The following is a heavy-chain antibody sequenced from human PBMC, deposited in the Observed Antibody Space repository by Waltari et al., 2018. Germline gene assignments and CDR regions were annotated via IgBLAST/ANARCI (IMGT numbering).Heavy chain of an antibody. CDR1: GFSLSNARMG. Sequence: QVTLKESGPVLVKPTETLTLTCTVSGFSLSNARMGVSWIRQPPGKALEWLAHIFSNDEKSYSTSLKSRLTIPKDTSKSPVVLTMTNMDPVDTATYYCARVQWLAYYFDYWGQGTLVTVSS. CDR2: IFSNDEK. V-gene: IGHV2-26*01. J-gene: IGHJ4*02. D-gene: IGHD6-19*01. CDR3: ARVQWLAYYFDY.